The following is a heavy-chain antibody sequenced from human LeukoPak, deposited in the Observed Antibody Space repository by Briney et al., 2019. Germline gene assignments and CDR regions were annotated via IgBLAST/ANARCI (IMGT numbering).Heavy chain of an antibody. J-gene: IGHJ6*02. D-gene: IGHD3-16*01. CDR1: GFYFTDYA. V-gene: IGHV3-23*01. Sequence: SGGSLRLSCAASGFYFTDYAMSWARQAPGKGLEWLSAVSGNGDTKDYVDSVKGRFTISRDNSRNTVHLQIDNLRTEDTAVYYCAWGGGLDVWGQGATVTVSS. CDR2: VSGNGDTK. CDR3: AWGGGLDV.